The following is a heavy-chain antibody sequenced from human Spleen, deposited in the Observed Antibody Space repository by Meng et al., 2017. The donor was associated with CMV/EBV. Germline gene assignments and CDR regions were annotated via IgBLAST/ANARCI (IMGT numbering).Heavy chain of an antibody. CDR3: AKGDHRGGDYVDAFDI. CDR1: GFNFEDYG. D-gene: IGHD4-17*01. J-gene: IGHJ3*02. V-gene: IGHV3-43*01. Sequence: GESLKISCVVSGFNFEDYGMHWVRQAPGKGLEWVSLISRDGGSTYYGDSVKGRFTISRDNSKNSLYLQMNSLRIEDTALYYCAKGDHRGGDYVDAFDIWGQGTMVTVSS. CDR2: ISRDGGST.